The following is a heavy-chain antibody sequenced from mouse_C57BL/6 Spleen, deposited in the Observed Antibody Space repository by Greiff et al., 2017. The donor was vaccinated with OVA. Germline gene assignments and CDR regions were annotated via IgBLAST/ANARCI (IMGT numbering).Heavy chain of an antibody. CDR1: GYTFTSYD. J-gene: IGHJ1*03. CDR3: ARGHTFDV. Sequence: VKLMESGPELVKPGASVKLSCKASGYTFTSYDINWVKQRPGQGLEWIGWIYPRDGSTKYNEKFKGKATLTVDTSSSTAYMELHSLTSEDSAVYFCARGHTFDVWGTGTTVTVSS. V-gene: IGHV1-85*01. CDR2: IYPRDGST.